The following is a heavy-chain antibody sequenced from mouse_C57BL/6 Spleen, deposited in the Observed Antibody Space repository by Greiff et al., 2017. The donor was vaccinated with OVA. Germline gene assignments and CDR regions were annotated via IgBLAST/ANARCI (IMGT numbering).Heavy chain of an antibody. CDR1: GFSLTSYG. CDR2: IWGDGST. V-gene: IGHV2-3*01. D-gene: IGHD2-4*01. CDR3: AKSLYDYDEGYWYFDV. Sequence: VMLVESGPGLVAPSQSLSITCTVSGFSLTSYGVSWVRQPQGKGLEWLGVIWGDGSTNYHSALISRLSISKDNSKSQVFLKLNSLQTDDTATYYCAKSLYDYDEGYWYFDVWGTGTTVTVSS. J-gene: IGHJ1*03.